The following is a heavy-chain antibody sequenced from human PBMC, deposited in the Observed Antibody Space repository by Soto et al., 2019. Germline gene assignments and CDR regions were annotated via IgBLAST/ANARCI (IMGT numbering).Heavy chain of an antibody. CDR1: GFTFSSYA. CDR2: ISGSGGST. D-gene: IGHD4-17*01. CDR3: AKFPRGDYVSDYYYYIDV. Sequence: EVQLLESGGGLVQPGGSLRLSCAASGFTFSSYAMSWVRQAPGKGLEWVSAISGSGGSTYYADSVKGRFTISRDNSKNTLYLQMNSLRAEDTAVYYCAKFPRGDYVSDYYYYIDVWGKGTTVTVSS. V-gene: IGHV3-23*01. J-gene: IGHJ6*03.